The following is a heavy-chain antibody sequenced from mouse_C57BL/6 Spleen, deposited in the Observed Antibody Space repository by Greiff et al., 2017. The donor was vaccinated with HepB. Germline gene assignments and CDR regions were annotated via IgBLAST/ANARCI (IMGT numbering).Heavy chain of an antibody. J-gene: IGHJ2*01. CDR1: GFNIKDDY. CDR3: TTHYGSSYVY. V-gene: IGHV14-4*01. CDR2: IDPENGDT. Sequence: VQLQQSGAELVRPGASVKLSCTASGFNIKDDYMHWVKQRPEQGLEWIGWIDPENGDTEYASKFQGKATITADTSSNTAYLQLSSLTSEDTAVYYCTTHYGSSYVYWGQGTTLTVSS. D-gene: IGHD1-1*01.